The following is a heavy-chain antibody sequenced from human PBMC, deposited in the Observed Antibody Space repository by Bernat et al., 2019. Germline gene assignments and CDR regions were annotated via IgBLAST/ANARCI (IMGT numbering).Heavy chain of an antibody. CDR1: GFTFSSYW. D-gene: IGHD6-19*01. CDR3: ARGGDGSGRRPLM. J-gene: IGHJ4*02. Sequence: EVSLVESGGGLVQPGGSLRLSCAASGFTFSSYWMHWVRQAPGKGLVWVSRIDTGGSSSDYAESVTGRFTISRDNAKNTLYLQMNRLRAEDTAVYYCARGGDGSGRRPLMWGQGTVVTVSS. CDR2: IDTGGSSS. V-gene: IGHV3-74*01.